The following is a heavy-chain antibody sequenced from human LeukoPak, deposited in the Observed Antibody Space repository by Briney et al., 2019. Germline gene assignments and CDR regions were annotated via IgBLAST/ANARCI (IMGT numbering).Heavy chain of an antibody. Sequence: GGSLRLSCAASGFTFSSYEMNWVRQAPGKGLEWVSYISSSGSTIYYADSVKGRFTISRDNAKNSLYLQMNSLRAEDTAVYYCARDQPIGYNYGYPFDNWGQGTLVTVSS. J-gene: IGHJ4*02. V-gene: IGHV3-48*03. CDR3: ARDQPIGYNYGYPFDN. CDR2: ISSSGSTI. CDR1: GFTFSSYE. D-gene: IGHD5-18*01.